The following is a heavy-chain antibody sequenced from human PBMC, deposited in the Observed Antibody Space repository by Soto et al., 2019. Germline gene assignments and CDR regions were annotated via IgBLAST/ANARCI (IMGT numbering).Heavy chain of an antibody. Sequence: GGSLRLSCAASGLSVSSNFMSWVRQVPGKGLEWVSVIYSSDATYYADSVKGRFTISRDNSKNTLYLQMNSLRAEDTAVYYCARMYYSDSNGYQDDFDIWGQGTMVTVS. J-gene: IGHJ3*02. CDR3: ARMYYSDSNGYQDDFDI. V-gene: IGHV3-66*01. CDR1: GLSVSSNF. D-gene: IGHD3-22*01. CDR2: IYSSDAT.